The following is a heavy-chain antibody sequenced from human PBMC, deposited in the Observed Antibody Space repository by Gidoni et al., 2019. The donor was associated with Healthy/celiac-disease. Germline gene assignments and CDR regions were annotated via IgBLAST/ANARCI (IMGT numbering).Heavy chain of an antibody. Sequence: QVQLVQSGAEVKKPGASVKVSCKASGYTFTSYGISWVRQAPGQGLEWMGWISAYNGNTNYAQKLQGRVTMTTDTSTSTAYLELRSLRSDDTAVYYCASYKGHGDYYGYFQHWGQGTLVTVSS. CDR1: GYTFTSYG. D-gene: IGHD4-17*01. CDR3: ASYKGHGDYYGYFQH. J-gene: IGHJ1*01. CDR2: ISAYNGNT. V-gene: IGHV1-18*01.